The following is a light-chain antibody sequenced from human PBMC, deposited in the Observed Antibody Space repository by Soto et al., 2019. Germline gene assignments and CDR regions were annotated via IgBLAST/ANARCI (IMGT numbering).Light chain of an antibody. CDR3: QQYGSSPPWT. Sequence: EIVLTQSPGTLSLSSGERATLSCRASQSVSSSYLAWYQQKPGQAPRLLMYGVSTRATGIPDRFSGSGSGTDFTLTISRLEPEDFAVYYCQQYGSSPPWTFGQGTKVEIK. J-gene: IGKJ1*01. CDR2: GVS. CDR1: QSVSSSY. V-gene: IGKV3-20*01.